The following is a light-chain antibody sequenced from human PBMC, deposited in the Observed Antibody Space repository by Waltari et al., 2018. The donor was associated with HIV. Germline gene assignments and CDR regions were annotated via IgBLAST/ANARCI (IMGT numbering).Light chain of an antibody. CDR3: LQDYNFPLT. CDR1: QGIGND. CDR2: AAS. V-gene: IGKV1-6*01. Sequence: AIQMTQFPSSVSASVGDRLTITCRASQGIGNDLGWYQQKPGTAPKLLIYAASSLQSGVPSRFSGSSSGTDFTLTISSLQPEDFATYYCLQDYNFPLTLGGGTKVEIK. J-gene: IGKJ4*01.